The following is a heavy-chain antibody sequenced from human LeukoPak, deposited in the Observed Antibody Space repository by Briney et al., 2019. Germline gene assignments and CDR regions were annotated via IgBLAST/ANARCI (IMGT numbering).Heavy chain of an antibody. CDR3: ATDGAGFDT. Sequence: PGGSLRLSCAASGFTFNDYYMSWLRQAPGKGLEWLSYINIGGTNTHYADSVKGRFTISRDNAKKSLYLEMNNQRAEDTAVYYCATDGAGFDTWGQGVLVTVSS. V-gene: IGHV3-11*01. CDR2: INIGGTNT. CDR1: GFTFNDYY. J-gene: IGHJ5*02.